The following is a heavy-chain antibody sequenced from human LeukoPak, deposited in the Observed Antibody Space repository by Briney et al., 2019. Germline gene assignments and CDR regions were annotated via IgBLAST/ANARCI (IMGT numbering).Heavy chain of an antibody. Sequence: ASVKVSCKASGYTFTGYYMHWVRQAPGQGLEWMGWINPNSGGTNYAQKFQGRVTVTRDTSISTAYMELSRLRSDDTAVYYCAREAYDSGNFRTDYYYMDVWGIGTTVTVSS. CDR2: INPNSGGT. V-gene: IGHV1-2*02. D-gene: IGHD3-10*01. CDR3: AREAYDSGNFRTDYYYMDV. J-gene: IGHJ6*03. CDR1: GYTFTGYY.